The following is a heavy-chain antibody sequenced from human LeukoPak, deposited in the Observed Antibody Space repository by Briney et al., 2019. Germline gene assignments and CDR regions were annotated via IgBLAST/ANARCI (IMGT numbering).Heavy chain of an antibody. CDR3: ARGVQLERLLATQFDY. CDR2: IYTSGST. J-gene: IGHJ4*02. Sequence: PSETLSLTCTVSGGSISSGSYYWSWIRQPAGKGLEWIGRIYTSGSTNYNPTLKSRVTISVDTSKNQFSPKLSSVTAADTAVYYCARGVQLERLLATQFDYWGQGTLVTVSS. D-gene: IGHD1-1*01. V-gene: IGHV4-61*02. CDR1: GGSISSGSYY.